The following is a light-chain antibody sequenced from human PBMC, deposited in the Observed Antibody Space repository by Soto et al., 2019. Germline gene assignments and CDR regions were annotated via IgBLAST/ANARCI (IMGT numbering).Light chain of an antibody. CDR2: EVS. CDR1: SSDVGGYNY. Sequence: QSALTQPPSPSGSPGQSVTISCTGTSSDVGGYNYVSWYQQHPGKAPKLMIYEVSKRPSGVPDRFSGSKSGNTASLTVSGLQAEDETDYYCSSYAGSNNLVFGGGTQLTVL. J-gene: IGLJ3*02. V-gene: IGLV2-8*01. CDR3: SSYAGSNNLV.